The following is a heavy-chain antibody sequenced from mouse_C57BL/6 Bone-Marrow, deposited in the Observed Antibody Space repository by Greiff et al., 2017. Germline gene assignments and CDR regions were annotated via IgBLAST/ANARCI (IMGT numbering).Heavy chain of an antibody. CDR1: GYTFTDYY. Sequence: EVQLQQSGPELVKPGASVKISCKASGYTFTDYYMNWVKQSHGKSLEWIGDINPNNGGTSYNQKFKGKATLTVDKSSSTAYMELRSLTSEDSAVYYCANYDGSSYDAYWGQGTPLTVSA. CDR3: ANYDGSSYDAY. V-gene: IGHV1-26*01. D-gene: IGHD1-1*01. CDR2: INPNNGGT. J-gene: IGHJ3*01.